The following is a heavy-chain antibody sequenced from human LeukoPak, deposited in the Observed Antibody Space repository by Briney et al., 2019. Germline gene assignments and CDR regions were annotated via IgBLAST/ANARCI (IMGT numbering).Heavy chain of an antibody. J-gene: IGHJ4*02. V-gene: IGHV3-23*01. Sequence: PGGSLRLSCAASGFTFSSYAMSWVRQAPGKGLERVSAISGSGGSTYYADSVKGRFTISRHNSKNTLYLQMNSLRAEDTAVYYCARDLNHYYGSGNWGQGTLVTVSS. CDR3: ARDLNHYYGSGN. D-gene: IGHD3-10*01. CDR1: GFTFSSYA. CDR2: ISGSGGST.